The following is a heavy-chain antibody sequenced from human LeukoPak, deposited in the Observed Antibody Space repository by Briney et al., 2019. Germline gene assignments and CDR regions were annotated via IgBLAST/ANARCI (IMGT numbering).Heavy chain of an antibody. D-gene: IGHD7-27*01. CDR2: INTNTGNP. J-gene: IGHJ3*02. CDR3: ARERGDRDTIDI. V-gene: IGHV7-4-1*02. Sequence: ASVKVSCKASGYTFTNYAVNWVRQTPGQGLEWMGWINTNTGNPTYPQGFTGRLVFSLDPSVSTAYLQISSLKAEDTAVYYCARERGDRDTIDIWGQGTMVTVSS. CDR1: GYTFTNYA.